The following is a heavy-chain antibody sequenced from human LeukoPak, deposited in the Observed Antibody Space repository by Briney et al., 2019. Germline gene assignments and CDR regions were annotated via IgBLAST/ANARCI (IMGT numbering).Heavy chain of an antibody. CDR2: ISVSGNT. CDR1: GFTLSSYA. D-gene: IGHD2/OR15-2a*01. Sequence: GGSLRLSCAASGFTLSSYAMSWVRQAPGKGLEWVSAISVSGNTYHADSVKGRFTISRDSSKNTLYLQMNSLRAEDTAVYYCAKGRREGSSLSTPFDPWGQGTLVTVSS. CDR3: AKGRREGSSLSTPFDP. V-gene: IGHV3-23*01. J-gene: IGHJ5*02.